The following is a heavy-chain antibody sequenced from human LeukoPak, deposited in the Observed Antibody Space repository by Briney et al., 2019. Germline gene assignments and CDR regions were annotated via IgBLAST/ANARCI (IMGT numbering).Heavy chain of an antibody. CDR3: ASSSGGFNWFDP. D-gene: IGHD3-22*01. V-gene: IGHV3-74*01. J-gene: IGHJ5*02. Sequence: GGSLRLSCAASGFTFSRYWMHWVRQAPGKGLVWVSRINSDGSSTNYADSVKGRFNISRDNAKNTLYLQMNSLRVEDTAVYYCASSSGGFNWFDPWGQGTLVTVSS. CDR1: GFTFSRYW. CDR2: INSDGSST.